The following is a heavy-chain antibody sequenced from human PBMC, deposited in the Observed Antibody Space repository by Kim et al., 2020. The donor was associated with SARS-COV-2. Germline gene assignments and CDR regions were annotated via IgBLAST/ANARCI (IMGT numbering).Heavy chain of an antibody. D-gene: IGHD4-17*01. Sequence: GGSLRLSCAASGFTFSSYSMNWVRQAPGKGLEWVSSISSSSSYIYYADSVKGRFTISRDNAKNSLYLQMNSLRAEDTAVYYCARDALHYGDYVQWGQGTLVTVSS. CDR1: GFTFSSYS. CDR2: ISSSSSYI. J-gene: IGHJ4*02. V-gene: IGHV3-21*01. CDR3: ARDALHYGDYVQ.